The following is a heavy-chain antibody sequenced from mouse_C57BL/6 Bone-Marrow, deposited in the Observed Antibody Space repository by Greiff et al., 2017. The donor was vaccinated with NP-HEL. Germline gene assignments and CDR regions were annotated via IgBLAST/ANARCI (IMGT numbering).Heavy chain of an antibody. V-gene: IGHV1-11*01. Sequence: VQLQQSGAELASPGASVTLSCKASGYTFTDHIMNRLKKRPGQGLEWSVRIYPVSGGTNYNQHFMGQATFTVDRSSSTVYMVLNSLTSEDPAVDYCGRCDDYDAYWGQGTLVTVSA. D-gene: IGHD2-4*01. CDR2: IYPVSGGT. CDR3: GRCDDYDAY. J-gene: IGHJ3*01. CDR1: GYTFTDHI.